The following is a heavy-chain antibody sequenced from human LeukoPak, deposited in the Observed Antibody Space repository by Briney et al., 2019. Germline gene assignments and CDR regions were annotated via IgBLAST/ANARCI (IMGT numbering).Heavy chain of an antibody. J-gene: IGHJ4*02. CDR3: ARDSGGFSFDY. CDR2: ISSSSSRL. D-gene: IGHD3-10*01. V-gene: IGHV3-48*04. Sequence: GGSLRLSCAASGFTFGTYSMNWVRQAPGKGLEWVSYISSSSSRLYYADSVKGRFSISRDNSKNALDLQMSSLRAEDTAVYYCARDSGGFSFDYWGQGILVTVSS. CDR1: GFTFGTYS.